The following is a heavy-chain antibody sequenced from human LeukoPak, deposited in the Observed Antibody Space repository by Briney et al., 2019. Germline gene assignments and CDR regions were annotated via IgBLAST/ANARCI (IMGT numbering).Heavy chain of an antibody. CDR1: GGSISSYY. V-gene: IGHV4-59*12. J-gene: IGHJ5*02. Sequence: PSETLSLTCTVSGGSISSYYWSWIRQPPGKGLEWIGYIHYSGITNYNPSLKSRVTMSVDTSKNQFSLKLSSVTAADTAVYYCARDGNNWFDPWGQGTLVTVSS. CDR2: IHYSGIT. CDR3: ARDGNNWFDP.